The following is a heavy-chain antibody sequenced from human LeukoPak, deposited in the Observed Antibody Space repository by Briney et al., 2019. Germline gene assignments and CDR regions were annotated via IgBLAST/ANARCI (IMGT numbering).Heavy chain of an antibody. CDR2: IYYSGST. CDR3: ARDRSTTVTTYYFQH. D-gene: IGHD4-17*01. CDR1: GGSISXXXXS. V-gene: IGHV4-39*07. Sequence: CTVSGGSISXXXXSWGXIRQPPXXXXXWIGSIYYSGSTYYNPSLKSRVTISVDTSKNQFSLKLSSVTAADTAVYYCARDRSTTVTTYYFQHWGQGTLVTVSS. J-gene: IGHJ1*01.